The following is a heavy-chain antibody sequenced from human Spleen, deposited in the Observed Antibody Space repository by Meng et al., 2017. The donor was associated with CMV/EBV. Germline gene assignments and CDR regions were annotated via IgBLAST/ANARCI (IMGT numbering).Heavy chain of an antibody. D-gene: IGHD5-24*01. CDR1: GYTFTSYD. V-gene: IGHV1-2*02. Sequence: ASVKVSCKASGYTFTSYDINWVRQATGQGLEWMGRINPDSGGTDFAQNFHGRVTMSRDTSISTAYLELTRLKSDDTAMFYCARDLRGDGIYFDSWGQGTLVTVSS. CDR2: INPDSGGT. J-gene: IGHJ4*02. CDR3: ARDLRGDGIYFDS.